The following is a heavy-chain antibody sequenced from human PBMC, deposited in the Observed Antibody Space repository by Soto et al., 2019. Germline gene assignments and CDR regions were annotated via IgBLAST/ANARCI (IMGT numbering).Heavy chain of an antibody. CDR3: ADSIFYYGMDV. CDR2: IYPGDSDT. V-gene: IGHV5-51*01. CDR1: GYTFTNYW. J-gene: IGHJ6*02. Sequence: GESLKISCKGSGYTFTNYWIGWVRQMPGKGLEWMGIIYPGDSDTKYNPSFQGQVTISADKSITTTYLQWSSLKASDTAIYYCADSIFYYGMDVWGQGTTVTVSS.